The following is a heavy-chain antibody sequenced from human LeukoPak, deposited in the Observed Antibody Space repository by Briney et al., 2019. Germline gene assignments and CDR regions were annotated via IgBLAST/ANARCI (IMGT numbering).Heavy chain of an antibody. D-gene: IGHD2-2*01. CDR3: ARGRRYCSSTSCGVDY. CDR2: INHSGST. V-gene: IGHV4-34*01. J-gene: IGHJ4*02. CDR1: GGSFSGYY. Sequence: SVTLSLTCAVYGGSFSGYYWSWIRQPPGKGLEWIGEINHSGSTNYNPSLKSRVTISVDTSKNQFSLKLSSVTAADTAVYYCARGRRYCSSTSCGVDYWGQGTLVTVSS.